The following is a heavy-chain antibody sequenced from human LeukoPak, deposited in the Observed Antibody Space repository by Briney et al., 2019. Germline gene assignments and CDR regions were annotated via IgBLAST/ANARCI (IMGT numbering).Heavy chain of an antibody. CDR1: IDSFSNYH. CDR2: INHSGST. D-gene: IGHD3-16*02. CDR3: ARQRVMITFGGVIARSNFDY. Sequence: SETLSLTCAVYIDSFSNYHWNWIRQTPAKGMEWIGEINHSGSTNYNPSLKSRVTISVGTSKTQYSLKLSSVTAADTAVYYCARQRVMITFGGVIARSNFDYWGQGTLVTVSS. J-gene: IGHJ4*02. V-gene: IGHV4-34*01.